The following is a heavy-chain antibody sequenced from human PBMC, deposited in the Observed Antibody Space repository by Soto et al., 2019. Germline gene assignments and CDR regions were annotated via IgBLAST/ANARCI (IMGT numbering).Heavy chain of an antibody. CDR3: VSGIRLDYGYHYDFDY. CDR1: GISISGSNYY. Sequence: SETLSLTCTVSGISISGSNYYWSWIRHHPGKGLEWIGNIYYTGTTSYNASLKSRLTISVYTSKNQFSLNVASVTAADTAVYYCVSGIRLDYGYHYDFDYWGKGTLVNAPQ. CDR2: IYYTGTT. D-gene: IGHD3-22*01. V-gene: IGHV4-31*03. J-gene: IGHJ4*01.